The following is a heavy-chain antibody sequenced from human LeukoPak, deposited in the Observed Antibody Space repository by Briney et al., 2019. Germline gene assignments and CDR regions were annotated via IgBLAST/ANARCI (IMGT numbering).Heavy chain of an antibody. Sequence: SETLSLTCTVSGGSINSYYWSWIRQPPGKGLEWIGYIYYSGSTNYNPSLKSRVTISVDTSKNQFSLKLSSVTAADTAVYYCARGGRSGYDILTGYYPNWYFDLWGRGTLVTVSS. J-gene: IGHJ2*01. V-gene: IGHV4-59*01. D-gene: IGHD3-9*01. CDR3: ARGGRSGYDILTGYYPNWYFDL. CDR2: IYYSGST. CDR1: GGSINSYY.